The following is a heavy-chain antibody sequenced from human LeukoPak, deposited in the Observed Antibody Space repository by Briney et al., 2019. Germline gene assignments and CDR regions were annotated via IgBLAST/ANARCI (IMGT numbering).Heavy chain of an antibody. CDR3: ARAAIRSSTAARPAFFFDY. V-gene: IGHV4-59*01. J-gene: IGHJ4*02. CDR1: GCSISSYY. D-gene: IGHD6-6*01. CDR2: IYDGGSN. Sequence: SETLSLTCTVSGCSISSYYWSWIRQPPGKGLEWIGYIYDGGSNNYSPSLQSRVTISVDTSKNQCSLNLDSVTAADTAVYYCARAAIRSSTAARPAFFFDYWGQGTLVTVSS.